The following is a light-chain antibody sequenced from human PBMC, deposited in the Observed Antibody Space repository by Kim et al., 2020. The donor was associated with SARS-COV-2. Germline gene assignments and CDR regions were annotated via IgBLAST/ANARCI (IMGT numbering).Light chain of an antibody. CDR1: QDIRNY. CDR2: AAS. Sequence: DNQMTQSPSSLSASVGDRVTITCRASQDIRNYVAWYQQKPGKVPKLLIYAASTLQSGVPSRFSGSASGTDFTLTISSLQPEDVATYYCQKYYTAPLTFGGGTKVDIK. J-gene: IGKJ4*01. CDR3: QKYYTAPLT. V-gene: IGKV1-27*01.